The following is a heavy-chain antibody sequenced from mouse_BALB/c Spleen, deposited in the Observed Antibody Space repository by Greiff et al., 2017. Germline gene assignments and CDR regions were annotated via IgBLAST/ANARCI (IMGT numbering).Heavy chain of an antibody. J-gene: IGHJ1*01. D-gene: IGHD1-1*01. V-gene: IGHV1-26*01. CDR2: INPYNGAT. CDR3: ARSVRGSSPYWYFDV. Sequence: EVQLQQSGPELVKPGASVKISCKASGYSFTGYYMHWVKQSHVKSLEWIGRINPYNGATSYNQNFKDKASLTVDKSSSTAYMELHSLTSEDSAVYYCARSVRGSSPYWYFDVWGAGTTVTVSA. CDR1: GYSFTGYY.